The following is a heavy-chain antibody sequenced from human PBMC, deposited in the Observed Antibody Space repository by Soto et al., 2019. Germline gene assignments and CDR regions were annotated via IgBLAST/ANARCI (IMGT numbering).Heavy chain of an antibody. V-gene: IGHV1-46*01. CDR1: GYTFTHYY. CDR3: ARDLAAGDH. Sequence: QVQLVQSGAEVKKPGASVKVSCRTSGYTFTHYYIHWVRQAPGQGPEWLAIINPASGSTNYAQDFQGRVTLTMDTSTTTVYMELSGLRAEDTAIFYCARDLAAGDHWGQGTLVTVSS. J-gene: IGHJ4*02. CDR2: INPASGST. D-gene: IGHD6-13*01.